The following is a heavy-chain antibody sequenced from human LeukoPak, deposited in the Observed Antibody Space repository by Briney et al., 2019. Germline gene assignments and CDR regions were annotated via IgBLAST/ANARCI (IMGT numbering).Heavy chain of an antibody. V-gene: IGHV3-23*01. D-gene: IGHD1-26*01. CDR1: GFTFRTYS. CDR2: ISGSGGST. CDR3: AERGAEVGATVAPGDY. J-gene: IGHJ4*02. Sequence: GGSLRLSCAASGFTFRTYSMNWVRQAPGKGLEWVSSISGSGGSTYYADSVKGRFTISRDKSKNTLYLQMNSLRAEDTAVYYCAERGAEVGATVAPGDYWGQGTLVTVSS.